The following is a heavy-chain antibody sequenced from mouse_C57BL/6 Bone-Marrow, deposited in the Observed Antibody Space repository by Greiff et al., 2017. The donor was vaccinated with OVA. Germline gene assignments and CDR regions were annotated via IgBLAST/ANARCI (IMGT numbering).Heavy chain of an antibody. CDR1: GYTFTSYG. J-gene: IGHJ4*01. Sequence: QVQLQQSGAELARPGASVKLSCKASGYTFTSYGISWVKQRTGQGLEWIGEIYPRSGNTYYNEKFKGKATLTADKSSSTAYMELRSLTSEDSAVYFCARAGGVDYWGQGTSVTVSS. V-gene: IGHV1-81*01. CDR3: ARAGGVDY. CDR2: IYPRSGNT.